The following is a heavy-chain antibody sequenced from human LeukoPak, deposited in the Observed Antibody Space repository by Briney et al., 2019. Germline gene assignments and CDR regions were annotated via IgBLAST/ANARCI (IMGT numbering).Heavy chain of an antibody. J-gene: IGHJ4*02. CDR2: ISTSGGGT. Sequence: GGSLRLSCAASGFTFSSYAMTWVRQAPGKGLEWVSTISTSGGGTYYADSVKGRFTISRDNSKNTLYLQMNSLRAEDTAVYYCAKRYNSEYLAPVQNWGQGTLVTVSS. CDR1: GFTFSSYA. D-gene: IGHD1-1*01. CDR3: AKRYNSEYLAPVQN. V-gene: IGHV3-23*01.